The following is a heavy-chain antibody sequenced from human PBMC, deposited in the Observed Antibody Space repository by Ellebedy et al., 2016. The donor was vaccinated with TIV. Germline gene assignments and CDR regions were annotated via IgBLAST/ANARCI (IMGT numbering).Heavy chain of an antibody. CDR3: AKDSGVVPPSFDY. Sequence: GESLKISXAASGFTFSSYGMHWVRQAPGKGLEWVAVISYDGSNKYYADSVKGRFTISRDNSKNSLYLQMNSLRTEDTALYYCAKDSGVVPPSFDYWGQGTLVTVSS. CDR2: ISYDGSNK. CDR1: GFTFSSYG. V-gene: IGHV3-30*18. J-gene: IGHJ4*02. D-gene: IGHD2-2*01.